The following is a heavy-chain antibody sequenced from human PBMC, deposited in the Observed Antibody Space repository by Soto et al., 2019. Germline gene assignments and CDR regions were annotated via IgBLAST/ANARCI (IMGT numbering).Heavy chain of an antibody. J-gene: IGHJ6*03. CDR1: GGSFTGYY. Sequence: PSETLSLTCAVYGGSFTGYYWNWIRQPPGKGLEWIGEINHSGSTNYNPSLKSRLTISIDTSKNQFSLKLSSVTAADTAVYYCAVTYYNFWSGYRPTYYMDVWDKGATVTVSS. CDR3: AVTYYNFWSGYRPTYYMDV. D-gene: IGHD3-3*01. CDR2: INHSGST. V-gene: IGHV4-34*01.